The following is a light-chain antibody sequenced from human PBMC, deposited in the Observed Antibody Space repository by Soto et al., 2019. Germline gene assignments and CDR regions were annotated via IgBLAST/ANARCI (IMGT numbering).Light chain of an antibody. V-gene: IGKV1-6*01. CDR1: QGIRDD. CDR3: LHDYEFPFT. Sequence: AIQMTQSPSSLSASVGDRVTITCRASQGIRDDLAWYQQKPGKAPKLLIYSPSSLPSGVPSRFSGSGSGTDFTLTISSLQPEDFATYFCLHDYEFPFTFGPGTRVDIK. CDR2: SPS. J-gene: IGKJ3*01.